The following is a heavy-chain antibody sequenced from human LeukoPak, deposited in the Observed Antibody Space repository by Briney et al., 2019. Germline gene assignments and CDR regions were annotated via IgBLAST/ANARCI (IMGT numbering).Heavy chain of an antibody. CDR1: GYTFTDNY. D-gene: IGHD2-15*01. Sequence: ASVKISCKASGYTFTDNYMQWVRQAPEKGLEWVGRVDPEDGQTFFPEKFQGRVTIMADTSTDTTYLELRSLRSDDTAVYYCATGDYQLLPFESWGQGTLVTVSS. J-gene: IGHJ4*02. CDR2: VDPEDGQT. V-gene: IGHV1-69-2*01. CDR3: ATGDYQLLPFES.